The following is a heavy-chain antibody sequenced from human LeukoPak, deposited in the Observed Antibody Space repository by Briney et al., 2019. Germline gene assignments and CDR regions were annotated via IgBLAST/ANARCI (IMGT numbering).Heavy chain of an antibody. Sequence: GGSLRLSCAASGFTFSDYSMNWVRQAPGKGLEWVSYISSSSSTIYYADSVKGRFTISRDNAKNSLYLQMNSLRDDDTAVYYCARRYYCDGSGSLDYWGQGTLVTVSS. CDR2: ISSSSSTI. D-gene: IGHD3-22*01. J-gene: IGHJ4*02. CDR3: ARRYYCDGSGSLDY. V-gene: IGHV3-48*02. CDR1: GFTFSDYS.